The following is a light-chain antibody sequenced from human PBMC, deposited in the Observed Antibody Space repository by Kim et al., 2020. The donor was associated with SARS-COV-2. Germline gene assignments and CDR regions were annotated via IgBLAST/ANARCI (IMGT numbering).Light chain of an antibody. J-gene: IGKJ1*01. CDR2: GAS. Sequence: SPGERATLSCRASQSVSSSYLAWYRQRPGQSPSLLIYGASRRATGSPDRFSGSGSGTDFTLTITRLEPEDFAVYYCQQYGSSPWTFGQGTKVEIK. V-gene: IGKV3-20*01. CDR1: QSVSSSY. CDR3: QQYGSSPWT.